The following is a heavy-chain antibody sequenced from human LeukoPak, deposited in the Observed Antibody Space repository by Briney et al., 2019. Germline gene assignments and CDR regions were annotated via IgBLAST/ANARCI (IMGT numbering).Heavy chain of an antibody. D-gene: IGHD6-6*01. V-gene: IGHV4-59*01. J-gene: IGHJ4*02. CDR3: ARTKRGIAARLRGINYSFDY. Sequence: PSETLSLTCTVSGGSISSYYWSWIRQPPGKGREWIGYIYYSGSTNYNPSLKSRVTISVDTSKNQFSLKLSSVTAADTAVYYCARTKRGIAARLRGINYSFDYWGQGTLVTVSS. CDR1: GGSISSYY. CDR2: IYYSGST.